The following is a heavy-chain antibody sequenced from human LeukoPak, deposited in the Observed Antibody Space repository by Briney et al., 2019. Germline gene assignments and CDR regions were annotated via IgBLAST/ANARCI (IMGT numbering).Heavy chain of an antibody. V-gene: IGHV3-9*01. CDR1: GFTFDDYA. CDR3: ANLYYYDSSGYHFQYFQH. D-gene: IGHD3-22*01. J-gene: IGHJ1*01. Sequence: GRSLRLSCAASGFTFDDYAMHWVRQAPGKGLEWVSGISWNSGSIGYADSVKGRFTISRDNAKNSLYLQMNSLRAEDTAVYYCANLYYYDSSGYHFQYFQHWGQGTLVTVSS. CDR2: ISWNSGSI.